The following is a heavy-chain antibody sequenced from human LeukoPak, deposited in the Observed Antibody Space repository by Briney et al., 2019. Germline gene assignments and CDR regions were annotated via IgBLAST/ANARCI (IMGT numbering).Heavy chain of an antibody. V-gene: IGHV5-51*01. CDR3: ARSDISFGALDI. CDR2: IYPGDSDT. D-gene: IGHD3-10*01. CDR1: GYSFNTYW. J-gene: IGHJ3*02. Sequence: GESLKISCKGSGYSFNTYWIGWVRQMPGKGLEWMGIIYPGDSDTKYSPSFQGQVTISADKSISTAYLQWSSLKAPDTATYYCARSDISFGALDIWGQGTMVTVSS.